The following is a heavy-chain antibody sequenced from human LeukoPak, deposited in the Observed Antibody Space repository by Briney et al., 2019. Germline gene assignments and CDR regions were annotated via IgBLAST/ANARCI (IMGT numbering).Heavy chain of an antibody. CDR1: GYNFNELS. J-gene: IGHJ4*02. D-gene: IGHD6-19*01. V-gene: IGHV1-24*01. CDR3: ARGDHGQWSNLYNY. CDR2: FDPEDGET. Sequence: ASMKVSCKVSGYNFNELSMHWVRQAPGKGLEWMGGFDPEDGETIYAQKFQGRVTMTRDTSTSTVYMELSSLRSEDTAVYYCARGDHGQWSNLYNYWGQGTLVTVSS.